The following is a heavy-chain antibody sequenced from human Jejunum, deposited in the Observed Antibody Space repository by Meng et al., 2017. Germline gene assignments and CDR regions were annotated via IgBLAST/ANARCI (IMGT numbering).Heavy chain of an antibody. CDR2: INNDATAT. CDR1: GFTFSGYW. CDR3: VRDRQYSGNYNSHVYDYYGMDV. Sequence: GESLKISWAASGFTFSGYWMHWARQTPGRGLGWVSRINNDATATDYAESVKGRFIISRDNTKNTLYLPINSRRAEDTAVYYCVRDRQYSGNYNSHVYDYYGMDVWGQGTTVTVSS. V-gene: IGHV3-74*01. J-gene: IGHJ6*02. D-gene: IGHD1-26*01.